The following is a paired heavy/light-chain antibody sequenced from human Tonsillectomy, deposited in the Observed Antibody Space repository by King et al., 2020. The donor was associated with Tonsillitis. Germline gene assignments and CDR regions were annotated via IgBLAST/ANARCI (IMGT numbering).Heavy chain of an antibody. J-gene: IGHJ2*01. CDR2: MDWDDET. D-gene: IGHD2-2*01. CDR3: ARMPSYSSSRHYWYFDL. CDR1: GDSVTSPDMG. Sequence: QVTLRESGPALVKPTQTLTLTCIVSGDSVTSPDMGVSWIRQSPGQAPEWLAFMDWDDETLYRSSLKTRLTISKDTSKNHVVLTLAEVAPVDTATYYCARMPSYSSSRHYWYFDLWGRGTLVTVSS. V-gene: IGHV2-70*01.
Light chain of an antibody. CDR2: SNN. CDR1: TSNIESNT. CDR3: AAWDDSVNGPV. Sequence: QSVLTQPPSASGAPGQRVIISCSGSTSNIESNTVNWYQQVPGAAPKVLIFSNNQRPSGVPDRLSGSKSGTSASLAISGLQSEDEAVYYCAAWDDSVNGPVFGGGTRLTVL. J-gene: IGLJ3*02. V-gene: IGLV1-44*01.